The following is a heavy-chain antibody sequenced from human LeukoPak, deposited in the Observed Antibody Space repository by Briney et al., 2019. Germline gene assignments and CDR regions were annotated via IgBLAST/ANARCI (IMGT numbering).Heavy chain of an antibody. CDR3: ARGTCGGDCYWYFDL. Sequence: GASVKVSCKASGYIFTSYRISWVRQAPGQGLEWMGWISAYTGNTNSAQKFQGRATMTTDTSTSTAYMELRSLRSDDTAVYYCARGTCGGDCYWYFDLWGRGTLVTVSS. CDR1: GYIFTSYR. CDR2: ISAYTGNT. J-gene: IGHJ2*01. V-gene: IGHV1-18*01. D-gene: IGHD2-21*02.